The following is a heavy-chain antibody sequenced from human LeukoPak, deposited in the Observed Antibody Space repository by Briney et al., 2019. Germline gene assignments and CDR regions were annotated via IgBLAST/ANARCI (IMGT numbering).Heavy chain of an antibody. CDR3: AFGYYDSYFGF. CDR1: GYTFSKYN. J-gene: IGHJ4*02. V-gene: IGHV1-8*03. CDR2: INPNSGET. Sequence: GASVKVSCKASGYTFSKYNMNWVRQATGQGLEWMGWINPNSGETSYSQRFQGRITITRDTSISTAYMELSSLRSEDTAVYYCAFGYYDSYFGFWGQGTLVTVSS. D-gene: IGHD3-22*01.